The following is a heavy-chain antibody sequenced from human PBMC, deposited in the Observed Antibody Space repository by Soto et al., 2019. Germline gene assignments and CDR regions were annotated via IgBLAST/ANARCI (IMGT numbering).Heavy chain of an antibody. CDR3: ARSDFWSGPKRMDV. CDR2: IYHSGST. V-gene: IGHV4-4*02. CDR1: GGSISSSNW. D-gene: IGHD3-3*01. Sequence: SETLSLTCAVSGGSISSSNWWSCVRQPPGKGLEWIGEIYHSGSTNYSPSLKSRVTISVDKSKNQFSLKLSSVTAADTAVYYCARSDFWSGPKRMDVWGQGTTVTVSS. J-gene: IGHJ6*02.